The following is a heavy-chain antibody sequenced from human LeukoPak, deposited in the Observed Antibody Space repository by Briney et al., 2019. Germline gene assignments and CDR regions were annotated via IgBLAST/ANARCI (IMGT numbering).Heavy chain of an antibody. D-gene: IGHD1-14*01. V-gene: IGHV3-7*01. CDR3: VKGNGRRAFDI. CDR2: VNQDGNGK. Sequence: GGSPRLSCAVSGFTFSNFWMNWVRQAPGKGLEWVANVNQDGNGKDYVDPVKGRFTISRDNAKNSLYLQMNSLRAEDTAVYYSVKGNGRRAFDIWGQGTMVTVSS. J-gene: IGHJ3*02. CDR1: GFTFSNFW.